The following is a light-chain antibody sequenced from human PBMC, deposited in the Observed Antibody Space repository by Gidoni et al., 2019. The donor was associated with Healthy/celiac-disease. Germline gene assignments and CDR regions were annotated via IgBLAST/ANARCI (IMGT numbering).Light chain of an antibody. J-gene: IGLJ3*02. V-gene: IGLV3-25*02. CDR1: ALPKQY. CDR2: KDS. CDR3: QSADSSGTPNWV. Sequence: SYELTQPPSVSVSPGQTARITCSGDALPKQYAYWYQQKPGQAPVLVIYKDSERPSGIPERFSGSSSGTTVTLTISGVQAEDEADYSCQSADSSGTPNWVFGGGTKLTVL.